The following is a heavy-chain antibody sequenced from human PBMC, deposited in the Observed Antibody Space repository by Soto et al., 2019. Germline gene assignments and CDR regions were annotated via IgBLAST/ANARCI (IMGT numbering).Heavy chain of an antibody. CDR2: INPSDDAT. CDR1: GYTFTRYY. CDR3: ARDLTREGDYYDRSGYYLDY. D-gene: IGHD3-22*01. J-gene: IGHJ4*02. V-gene: IGHV1-46*01. Sequence: ASVKVSCKASGYTFTRYYMHRVRQAPGQGLEWMGIINPSDDATSYAEKFQGRLTMTKDTSTSTVYMEMSSLRSEDTAVYYCARDLTREGDYYDRSGYYLDYWGQGTLVTVSS.